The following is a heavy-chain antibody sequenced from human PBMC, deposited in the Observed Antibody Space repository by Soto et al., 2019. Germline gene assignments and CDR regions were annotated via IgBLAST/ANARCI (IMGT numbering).Heavy chain of an antibody. CDR1: GFTFSSYG. V-gene: IGHV3-33*01. CDR3: ARGYRQWLARDYGMDV. CDR2: IWYDGSNK. J-gene: IGHJ6*02. D-gene: IGHD6-19*01. Sequence: PGGSLRLSCAASGFTFSSYGMHWVRQAPGKGLEWVAVIWYDGSNKYYADSVKGRFTISRDNSKNTLYLQMNSLRAEDTAVYYCARGYRQWLARDYGMDVWGQGTTVTVSS.